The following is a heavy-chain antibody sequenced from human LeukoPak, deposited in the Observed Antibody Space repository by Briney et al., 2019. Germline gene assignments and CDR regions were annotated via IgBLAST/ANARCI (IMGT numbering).Heavy chain of an antibody. CDR1: GGSLSSYY. CDR3: ARVPVRYGSGSYYNPYYFDY. CDR2: IYYSGST. D-gene: IGHD3-10*01. J-gene: IGHJ4*02. V-gene: IGHV4-59*01. Sequence: SETLSLTCTGSGGSLSSYYWSWIRQPPGKGLEWIGYIYYSGSTNYNPSLKSRVTISVDTSKKQFSLKLSSVTAADTAVYYCARVPVRYGSGSYYNPYYFDYWGQGTLVTVSS.